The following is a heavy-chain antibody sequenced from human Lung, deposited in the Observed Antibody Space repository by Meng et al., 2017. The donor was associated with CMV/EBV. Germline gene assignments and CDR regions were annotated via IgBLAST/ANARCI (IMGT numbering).Heavy chain of an antibody. V-gene: IGHV3-15*01. D-gene: IGHD1-1*01. CDR3: IWNDLGDY. J-gene: IGHJ4*02. CDR1: GFTFSNAW. Sequence: LGGAGGGLVKPGGSLRLSCAGSGFTFSNAWMSWVRQAPGKGLEWVGRIKSKTDGETTDYTAPVKGRFTISRDDSKNTLYLQMNSLKTEDTAVYYCIWNDLGDYWGQGTLVTVSS. CDR2: IKSKTDGETT.